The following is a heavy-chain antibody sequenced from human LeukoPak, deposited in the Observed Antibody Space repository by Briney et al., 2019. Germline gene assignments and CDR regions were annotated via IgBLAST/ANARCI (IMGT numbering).Heavy chain of an antibody. D-gene: IGHD5-24*01. CDR1: GDSFSSNSSA. J-gene: IGHJ3*01. CDR3: ARGGLGDGYSADEAFDF. CDR2: TYYRSKWYN. V-gene: IGHV6-1*01. Sequence: SQTLSLTCDISGDSFSSNSSACNWIRQSPSRGLEWLGRTYYRSKWYNDYAVSVKSRITINPDTSKNQFSLQLTSVTPEDTAVYYCARGGLGDGYSADEAFDFWGQGTMVTVSS.